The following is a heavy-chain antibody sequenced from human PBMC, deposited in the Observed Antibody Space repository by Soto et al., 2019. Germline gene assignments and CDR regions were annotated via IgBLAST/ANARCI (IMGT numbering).Heavy chain of an antibody. CDR2: IYTSGST. Sequence: XTLSLTCTVSGGSVSSYYWTRIRQPAGKGLELIGRIYTSGSTNYNPSLKSRVTMSVDTSKNQFSLKLSSVTAADTAVYYCARDMGRYCSSTSCYKYGMDVWGQGTTVTVS. CDR1: GGSVSSYY. CDR3: ARDMGRYCSSTSCYKYGMDV. V-gene: IGHV4-4*07. J-gene: IGHJ6*02. D-gene: IGHD2-2*02.